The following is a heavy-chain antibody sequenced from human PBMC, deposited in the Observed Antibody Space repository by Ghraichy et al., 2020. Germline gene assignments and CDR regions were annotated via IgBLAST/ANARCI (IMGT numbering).Heavy chain of an antibody. CDR1: GGSISSGGFF. D-gene: IGHD5-12*01. Sequence: SETLSLTCTVSGGSISSGGFFWSWIRQSPGKGLEWIGYIYYSGSAYYNPSLKSRVTISVDTSRNQFSLKLSSVTAADTAVYYCARVGYDYYYYYYMDVWGKGTTVTVSS. CDR2: IYYSGSA. V-gene: IGHV4-31*03. CDR3: ARVGYDYYYYYYMDV. J-gene: IGHJ6*03.